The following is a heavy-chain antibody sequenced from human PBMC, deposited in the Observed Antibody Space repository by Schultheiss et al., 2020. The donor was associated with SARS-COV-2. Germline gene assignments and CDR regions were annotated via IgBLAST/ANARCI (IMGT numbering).Heavy chain of an antibody. Sequence: GGSLRLSCAASGFTFSSYGMHWVRQAPGKGLEWVAVIWYDGSNKYYADSVKGRFTISRDNSKNTLYLQMNSLRAEDTAVYYCVKDLGGYYFDYWGQGTLVTVSS. CDR3: VKDLGGYYFDY. V-gene: IGHV3-33*06. D-gene: IGHD3-22*01. CDR2: IWYDGSNK. CDR1: GFTFSSYG. J-gene: IGHJ4*02.